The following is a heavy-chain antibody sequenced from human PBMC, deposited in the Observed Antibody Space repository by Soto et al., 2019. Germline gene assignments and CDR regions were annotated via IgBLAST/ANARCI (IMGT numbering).Heavy chain of an antibody. CDR1: GFTFDDYA. J-gene: IGHJ4*02. CDR3: VKGRWGSGWYYFDY. V-gene: IGHV3-9*01. Sequence: GGSLRLSCAASGFTFDDYAMHWVRQAPGKGLEWVSGLTWNSGNIAYADSVKGRFTISRDNPKNSLYLQMNSLRAEDTALYYCVKGRWGSGWYYFDYWGQGTMVTVSS. D-gene: IGHD6-19*01. CDR2: LTWNSGNI.